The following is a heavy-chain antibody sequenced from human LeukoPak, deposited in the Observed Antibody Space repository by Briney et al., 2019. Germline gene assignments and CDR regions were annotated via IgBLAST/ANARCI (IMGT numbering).Heavy chain of an antibody. Sequence: PGGSLRLSCAASGFTFSSYEMNWVRQAPGKGLEWVSYISSSGSTINYADSVKVRFTISRDNAKNSLYLQMNSLRAEDTAVYYCARHPSLPGYSSGWPSLQYIDYWGQGTLVTVSS. CDR3: ARHPSLPGYSSGWPSLQYIDY. D-gene: IGHD6-19*01. CDR1: GFTFSSYE. V-gene: IGHV3-48*03. CDR2: ISSSGSTI. J-gene: IGHJ4*01.